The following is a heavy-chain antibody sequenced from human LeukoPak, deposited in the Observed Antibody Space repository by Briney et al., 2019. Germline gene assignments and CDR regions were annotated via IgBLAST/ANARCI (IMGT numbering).Heavy chain of an antibody. V-gene: IGHV4-34*01. J-gene: IGHJ4*02. CDR3: ARGNSGYYGSGSICDY. CDR1: GGSFSGYY. D-gene: IGHD3-10*01. Sequence: PSEALSLTCAVYGGSFSGYYWSWIRQPPGKGLEWIGEINHSGSTNYNPSLKSRVTISVDTSKNQFSLKLSSVTAADTAVYYCARGNSGYYGSGSICDYWGQGTLVTVSS. CDR2: INHSGST.